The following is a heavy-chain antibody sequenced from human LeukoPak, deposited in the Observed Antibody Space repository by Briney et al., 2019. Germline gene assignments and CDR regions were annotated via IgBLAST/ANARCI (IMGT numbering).Heavy chain of an antibody. CDR1: GFTFSSYG. J-gene: IGHJ4*02. CDR3: ARVGPTTVGSHFDH. V-gene: IGHV3-48*04. CDR2: ISSSGSTI. Sequence: GGSLRLSCAASGFTFSSYGMSWVRQAPGKGLEWVSYISSSGSTIYYADSVKGRFTISRDNAKNSLYLQMNSLRAEDTAVYYCARVGPTTVGSHFDHWGQGTLVTVSS. D-gene: IGHD4-23*01.